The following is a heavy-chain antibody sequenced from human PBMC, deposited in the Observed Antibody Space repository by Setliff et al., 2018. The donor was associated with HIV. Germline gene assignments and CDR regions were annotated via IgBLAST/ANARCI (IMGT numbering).Heavy chain of an antibody. Sequence: GGSLRLSCAVSGLTFSTYWMHWVRQAPGKGLVWVSRINSDGSSTSYADSVKGRFTISRDNAKNTLYLQMNSLRAEDTAVYYCARDGMSSHYYYGMDVWGQGTTVTVSS. V-gene: IGHV3-74*01. CDR1: GLTFSTYW. CDR2: INSDGSST. D-gene: IGHD6-6*01. CDR3: ARDGMSSHYYYGMDV. J-gene: IGHJ6*02.